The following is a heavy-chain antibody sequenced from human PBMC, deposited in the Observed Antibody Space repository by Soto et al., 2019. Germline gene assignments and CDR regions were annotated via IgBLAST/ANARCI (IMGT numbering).Heavy chain of an antibody. V-gene: IGHV4-39*01. CDR2: IDYSGNT. Sequence: QLQLQESGPGLVKPSETLSLTCTISGASITSSGYYWGWIRQSPGRGLEWMGSIDYSGNTYSHPSLTTRSTASVATSKNQSSLRLRSVTAADTPVYYCGRGGLLSPQSSYYFDFWGQGVLVTVSS. D-gene: IGHD3-16*02. CDR3: GRGGLLSPQSSYYFDF. CDR1: GASITSSGYY. J-gene: IGHJ4*02.